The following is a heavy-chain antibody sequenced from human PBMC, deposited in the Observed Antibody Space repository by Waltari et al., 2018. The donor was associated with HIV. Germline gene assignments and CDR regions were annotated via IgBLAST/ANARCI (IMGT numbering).Heavy chain of an antibody. CDR1: GDRVSSNSAA. J-gene: IGHJ5*02. CDR3: ARVLSYGHGNWFDP. CDR2: KEYRTKWYN. Sequence: QVQLPQSGPGLVKPSQTLSLTCAISGDRVSSNSAAWNWMRQPPSRGLVWMGRKEYRTKWYNDYAVSVKSRITINPDTSKNQFSLQLNSVTPEDTAVYYCARVLSYGHGNWFDPWGQGTLVTVSS. V-gene: IGHV6-1*01. D-gene: IGHD2-8*01.